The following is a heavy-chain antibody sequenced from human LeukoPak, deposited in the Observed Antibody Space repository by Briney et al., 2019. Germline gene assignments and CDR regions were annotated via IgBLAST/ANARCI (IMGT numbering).Heavy chain of an antibody. V-gene: IGHV4-34*01. Sequence: PSETLSLTCAVYGGSFSGYYWSWIRQPPGKGLEWIGEINHSGSTNYNPSLKSRVTISVDTSKNQFSLKLSSVTAADTAVYYCARHGKAAAGTGRYYYYYYMDVWGKGTTVTISS. D-gene: IGHD6-13*01. J-gene: IGHJ6*03. CDR3: ARHGKAAAGTGRYYYYYYMDV. CDR1: GGSFSGYY. CDR2: INHSGST.